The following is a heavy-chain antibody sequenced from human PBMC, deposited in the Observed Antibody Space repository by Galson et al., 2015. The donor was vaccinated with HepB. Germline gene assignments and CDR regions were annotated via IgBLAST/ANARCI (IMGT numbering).Heavy chain of an antibody. J-gene: IGHJ6*02. D-gene: IGHD3-22*01. V-gene: IGHV1-2*04. Sequence: SVKVSCKASGYTFTSYGISWVRQAPGQGLEWMGWINPNSGGTNYAQKFQGWVTMTRDTSISTAYMELSRLTSDDTAVYYCARLTYHNSSPLGMDVWGQGTTVTVSS. CDR2: INPNSGGT. CDR3: ARLTYHNSSPLGMDV. CDR1: GYTFTSYG.